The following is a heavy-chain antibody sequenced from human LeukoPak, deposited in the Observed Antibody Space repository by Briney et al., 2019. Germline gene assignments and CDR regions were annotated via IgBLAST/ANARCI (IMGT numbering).Heavy chain of an antibody. J-gene: IGHJ4*02. V-gene: IGHV4-59*12. Sequence: PSETLSLTCTVSGGSISSYYWSWIRQPPGKGLEWIGYIYYSGSTNYNPSLKSRVTISVDTSKNQFSLKMRSVTAADTAIYYCARDLGAAAGYFDYWGQGTRVTVSS. CDR1: GGSISSYY. CDR3: ARDLGAAAGYFDY. CDR2: IYYSGST. D-gene: IGHD6-13*01.